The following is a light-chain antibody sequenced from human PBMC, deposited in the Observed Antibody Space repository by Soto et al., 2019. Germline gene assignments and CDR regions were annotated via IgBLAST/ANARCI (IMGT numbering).Light chain of an antibody. CDR2: GAS. CDR1: QSINSE. CDR3: QPGHNWPLT. J-gene: IGKJ2*01. V-gene: IGKV3-15*01. Sequence: EIVMTQSPATLSLSPGERAALSCRASQSINSELAWYQQKPGQPPRLLIYGASTRATGVPARFTGSESGSEFTLTISGLQSEDFAVYYCQPGHNWPLTFGQETRLEI.